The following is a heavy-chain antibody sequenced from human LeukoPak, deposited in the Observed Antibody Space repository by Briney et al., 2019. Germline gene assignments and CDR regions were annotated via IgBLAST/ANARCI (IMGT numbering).Heavy chain of an antibody. D-gene: IGHD3-16*02. CDR1: GGSISSGDYY. Sequence: PSETLSLTCTVSGGSISSGDYYWSWIRQPPGKGLEWIGYIYYSGSTYYNPSLKSRVTISVDTSKNQFSLKLSSVTAADTAVYYCARAVMITFGGVIVMGGFDYWGQGTLVTVSS. V-gene: IGHV4-30-4*01. CDR2: IYYSGST. J-gene: IGHJ4*02. CDR3: ARAVMITFGGVIVMGGFDY.